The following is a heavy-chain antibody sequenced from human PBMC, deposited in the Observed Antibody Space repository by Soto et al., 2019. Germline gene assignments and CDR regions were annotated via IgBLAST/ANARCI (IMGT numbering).Heavy chain of an antibody. J-gene: IGHJ4*02. V-gene: IGHV3-23*01. CDR3: AEEQTSGDFDY. CDR2: ISGSGGST. D-gene: IGHD1-26*01. CDR1: GCTFRNYA. Sequence: EVQLLESGGGLVQPGGSLRLSCAASGCTFRNYAMSWVRQAPGKGLEWVSAISGSGGSTYYADSVKGRFTISRDNSKNTLYLQMNSLRAEDTAVYYCAEEQTSGDFDYWGQGTLVTVSS.